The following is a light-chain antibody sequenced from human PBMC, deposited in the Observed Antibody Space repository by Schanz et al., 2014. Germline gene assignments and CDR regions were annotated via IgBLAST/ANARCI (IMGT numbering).Light chain of an antibody. CDR3: SSYAGSINWV. CDR1: SSDVGTYNY. V-gene: IGLV2-14*03. J-gene: IGLJ3*02. Sequence: QSALTQPASVSGSPGQSITISCTGTSSDVGTYNYVSWYQHHPGKAPKLMIYDVSDRPSGVSNRFSGFKSDNTASLTVSGLQAEDEADYYCSSYAGSINWVFGGGTKLTVL. CDR2: DVS.